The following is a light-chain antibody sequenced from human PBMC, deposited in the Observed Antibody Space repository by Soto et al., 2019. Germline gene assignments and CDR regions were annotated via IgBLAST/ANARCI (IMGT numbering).Light chain of an antibody. J-gene: IGKJ1*01. CDR1: QGISNY. V-gene: IGKV1-5*01. CDR3: QQYNSYWP. Sequence: SQMTQSPSTLSASVGDRVTITCRASQGISNYLAWYQQKPGKAPKLLIYDASSLESGVPSRFSGSGSGTEFTLTISSLQPDDFATYYCQQYNSYWPFGQGTKVDI. CDR2: DAS.